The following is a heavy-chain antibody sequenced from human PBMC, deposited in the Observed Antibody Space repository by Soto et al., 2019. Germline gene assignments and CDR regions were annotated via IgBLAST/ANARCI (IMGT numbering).Heavy chain of an antibody. CDR3: ARNRILTGVGLNWFDP. V-gene: IGHV1-2*02. Sequence: ASVKVSCKASGYTFTGYYMHWVRQAPGQGLEWMGWINPNSGGTNYAQKFQGRVTVTRDTSISTAYMELSRLRSDDTAVYYCARNRILTGVGLNWFDPWGQGTLVTVSS. CDR1: GYTFTGYY. D-gene: IGHD3-9*01. J-gene: IGHJ5*02. CDR2: INPNSGGT.